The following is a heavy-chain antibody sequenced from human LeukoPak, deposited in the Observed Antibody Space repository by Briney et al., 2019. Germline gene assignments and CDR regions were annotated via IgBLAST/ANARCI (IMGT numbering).Heavy chain of an antibody. J-gene: IGHJ4*02. CDR1: GGTFSTYS. V-gene: IGHV1-69*05. CDR2: IIPVFGTT. Sequence: ASVRVSCKASGGTFSTYSINWVRQAPGQGLEWIGGIIPVFGTTNYIQKFQGRVTITTDESTGTAYMELRGLRSEDTAVYYCARGKDTVTATYLDHWGQGTQVTVSS. CDR3: ARGKDTVTATYLDH. D-gene: IGHD2-21*02.